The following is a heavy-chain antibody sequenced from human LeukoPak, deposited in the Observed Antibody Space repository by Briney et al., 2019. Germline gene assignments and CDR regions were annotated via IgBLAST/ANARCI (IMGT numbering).Heavy chain of an antibody. CDR2: ISSSSSYI. CDR3: ARKDELLRAFDY. V-gene: IGHV3-21*01. D-gene: IGHD2-15*01. CDR1: GFTFSSYS. J-gene: IGHJ4*02. Sequence: GGSLRLSCAASGFTFSSYSMNWVRQAPGKGLEWVSSISSSSSYIYYADSVKGRFTISRDNAKNSLYLQMNSLRAEDTAVYCCARKDELLRAFDYWGQGTLVTVSS.